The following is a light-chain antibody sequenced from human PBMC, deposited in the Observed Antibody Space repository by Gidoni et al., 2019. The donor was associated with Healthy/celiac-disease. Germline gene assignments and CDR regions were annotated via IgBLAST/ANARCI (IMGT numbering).Light chain of an antibody. Sequence: EIVFTQSPATLSWSPGERATLSCRASQSVSSYLAWYQQKPGQAPRLLIYDASNRATGIPARFSGSGSGTDFTLTISSLEPEDVAVYYCQQRSNWRGITFGPGTKVDIK. CDR3: QQRSNWRGIT. CDR2: DAS. V-gene: IGKV3-11*01. J-gene: IGKJ3*01. CDR1: QSVSSY.